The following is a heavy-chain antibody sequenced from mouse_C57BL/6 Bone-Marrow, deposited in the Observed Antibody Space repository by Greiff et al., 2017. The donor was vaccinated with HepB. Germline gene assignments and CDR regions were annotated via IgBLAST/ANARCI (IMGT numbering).Heavy chain of an antibody. J-gene: IGHJ2*01. V-gene: IGHV1-81*01. CDR1: GYTFTSYG. CDR3: ASEGYYYGSSPPFDY. D-gene: IGHD1-1*01. CDR2: IYPRSGNT. Sequence: QVQLQQSGAELARPGASVKLSCKASGYTFTSYGISWVKQRTGQGLEWIGEIYPRSGNTYYNEKFKGKATLTADKSSSTAYMELRSLTSEDSAVYFCASEGYYYGSSPPFDYWGQGTTLTVSS.